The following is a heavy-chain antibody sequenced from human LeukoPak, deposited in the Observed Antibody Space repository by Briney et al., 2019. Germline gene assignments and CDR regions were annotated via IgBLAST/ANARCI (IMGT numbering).Heavy chain of an antibody. CDR3: ARAVPRYCSSTSCLPPY. Sequence: SETLSLTCAVYGGSFSGYYWSWIRQPPGKGLEWIGEINHSGSTNYNPSLKSRVTISVDTSKNQFSLKLSSVTAADTAVYDCARAVPRYCSSTSCLPPYWGQGTLVTVSS. J-gene: IGHJ4*02. D-gene: IGHD2-2*01. CDR1: GGSFSGYY. V-gene: IGHV4-34*01. CDR2: INHSGST.